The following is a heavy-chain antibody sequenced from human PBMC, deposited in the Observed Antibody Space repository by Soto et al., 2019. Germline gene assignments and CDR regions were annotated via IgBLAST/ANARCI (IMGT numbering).Heavy chain of an antibody. V-gene: IGHV3-73*01. J-gene: IGHJ5*02. CDR2: IRSKANSYAT. Sequence: GGSLRLSCAASGFTFSGSAMHWVRQASGKGLEWVGRIRSKANSYATAYAASVKGRFTISRDDSKNTAYLQMNSLKTEDTAVYYCTSTVVVVAAIHGFDPWGQGTLVTVSS. D-gene: IGHD2-15*01. CDR1: GFTFSGSA. CDR3: TSTVVVVAAIHGFDP.